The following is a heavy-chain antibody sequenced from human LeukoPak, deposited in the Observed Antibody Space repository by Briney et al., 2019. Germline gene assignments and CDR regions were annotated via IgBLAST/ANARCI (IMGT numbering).Heavy chain of an antibody. D-gene: IGHD1-26*01. CDR1: GYSFSNYW. J-gene: IGHJ4*02. CDR3: ATYSGVWDLLN. V-gene: IGHV5-51*01. CDR2: IYPGDSGT. Sequence: GESLKISCKGSGYSFSNYWIGWVRQMPGKGLEWMGIIYPGDSGTRYSPSFQGHVTISADNSISTAYLQWSSLKASDAAMYYCATYSGVWDLLNWGQGTLVAVSS.